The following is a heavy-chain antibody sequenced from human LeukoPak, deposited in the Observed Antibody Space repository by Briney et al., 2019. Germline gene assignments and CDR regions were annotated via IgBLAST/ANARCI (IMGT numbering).Heavy chain of an antibody. J-gene: IGHJ6*03. D-gene: IGHD1-26*01. V-gene: IGHV1-46*01. Sequence: ASVKVSCKASGGTFSSYAISWVRQAPGQGLEWMGIINPSGGSTSYAQKFQGRVTMTRDMSTSTVYMELSSLRSEDTAVYYCARVGATEYYYMDVWGKGTTVTVSS. CDR3: ARVGATEYYYMDV. CDR1: GGTFSSYA. CDR2: INPSGGST.